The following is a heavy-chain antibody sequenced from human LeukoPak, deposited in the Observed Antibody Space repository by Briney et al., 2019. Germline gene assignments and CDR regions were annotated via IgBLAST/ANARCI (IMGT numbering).Heavy chain of an antibody. CDR3: ARLPLGSWGWFDP. D-gene: IGHD6-13*01. V-gene: IGHV3-7*01. J-gene: IGHJ5*02. Sequence: GGSLRLSCVGSGFTFSSHWMDWVRQAPGKGLEWVAHIKPDGSQTYYVDSVKGRSTVSRDNAKNSLYLHMGSLRAEDTATYYCARLPLGSWGWFDPWGQGTLVTVSS. CDR1: GFTFSSHW. CDR2: IKPDGSQT.